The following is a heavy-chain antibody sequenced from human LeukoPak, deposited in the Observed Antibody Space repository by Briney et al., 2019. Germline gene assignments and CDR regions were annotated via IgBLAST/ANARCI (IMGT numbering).Heavy chain of an antibody. J-gene: IGHJ5*02. Sequence: SETLSLTCTVSGGSISSSSYYWGWIRQPPGKGLEWIGSIYYSGSTYYNPSLKSRVTISVDTSKNQFSLKLSSVTAADTAVYYCARAQKPVVTVARGWFDPWGQGTLVTVSS. V-gene: IGHV4-39*07. CDR1: GGSISSSSYY. CDR2: IYYSGST. D-gene: IGHD3-22*01. CDR3: ARAQKPVVTVARGWFDP.